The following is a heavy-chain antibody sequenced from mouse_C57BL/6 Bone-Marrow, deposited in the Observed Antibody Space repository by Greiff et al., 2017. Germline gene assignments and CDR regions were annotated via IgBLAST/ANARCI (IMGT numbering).Heavy chain of an antibody. V-gene: IGHV1-5*01. D-gene: IGHD3-2*02. CDR3: TREGQLRLPYYFDY. CDR2: IYPGNGDT. Sequence: VQLKESGTVLARPGASVKMSCKTSGYTFTSYWMHWVKQRPGQGLEWIGAIYPGNGDTSYNKKFKGKAKLTAVKSASTAYMELSSLTNEDSAVYYFTREGQLRLPYYFDYWGQGTTLTVSS. CDR1: GYTFTSYW. J-gene: IGHJ2*01.